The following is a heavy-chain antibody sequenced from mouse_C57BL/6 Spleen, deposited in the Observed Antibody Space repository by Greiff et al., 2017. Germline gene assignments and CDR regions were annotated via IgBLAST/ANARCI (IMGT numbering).Heavy chain of an antibody. J-gene: IGHJ4*01. CDR3: TRRYGSFYYYAMDY. D-gene: IGHD1-1*01. CDR2: IRNKANNHAT. V-gene: IGHV6-6*01. CDR1: GFTFSDAW. Sequence: DVMLVESGGGLVQPGGSMKLSCAASGFTFSDAWMDWVRQSPEKGLEWVAEIRNKANNHATYYAESVKGRFTISRDDSKSSVYLQMNSLRAEDTGIYYCTRRYGSFYYYAMDYWGQGTSVTVSS.